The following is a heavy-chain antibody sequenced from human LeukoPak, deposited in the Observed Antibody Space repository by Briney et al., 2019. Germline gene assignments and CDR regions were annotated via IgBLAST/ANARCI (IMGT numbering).Heavy chain of an antibody. CDR3: ARDLSTGDQNNWFDP. CDR2: IYHSGST. J-gene: IGHJ5*02. CDR1: GGSISSGGYY. V-gene: IGHV4-30-2*05. Sequence: SQTLSLTCTVSGGSISSGGYYWSWIRQPPGKGLEWIGYIYHSGSTYYNPSLKSRVTISVDTSKNQFSLKLSSVTAADTAVYYCARDLSTGDQNNWFDPWGQGTLVTVSS. D-gene: IGHD7-27*01.